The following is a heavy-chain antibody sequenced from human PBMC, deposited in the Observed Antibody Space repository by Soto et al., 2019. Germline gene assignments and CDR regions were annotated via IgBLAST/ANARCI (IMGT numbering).Heavy chain of an antibody. J-gene: IGHJ1*01. V-gene: IGHV3-11*01. Sequence: GGSLRLSCAASGFTFSDYYMSWIRQAPGKGLEWVSYISSSGSTIYYAVSVKGRFTISRDNAKNSLYLQMNSLRAEDTAVYYCAREGMTTVTTGYFQHWGQGTLVTVSS. CDR1: GFTFSDYY. CDR3: AREGMTTVTTGYFQH. D-gene: IGHD4-17*01. CDR2: ISSSGSTI.